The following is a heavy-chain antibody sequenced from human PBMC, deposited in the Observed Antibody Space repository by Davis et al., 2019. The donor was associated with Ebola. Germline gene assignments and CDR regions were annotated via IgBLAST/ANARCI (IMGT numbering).Heavy chain of an antibody. D-gene: IGHD1-14*01. J-gene: IGHJ4*02. CDR2: VYHSEST. Sequence: MPGGSLRLSCAVSGGSISSNYWWTWVRQPPGKGLEWIGEVYHSESTNYNPSLKSRVTISVDTSNNQFSLSLNSVTAADTAVYYCARADNTRYFDHWGRGTVVTVSP. V-gene: IGHV4-4*02. CDR3: ARADNTRYFDH. CDR1: GGSISSNYW.